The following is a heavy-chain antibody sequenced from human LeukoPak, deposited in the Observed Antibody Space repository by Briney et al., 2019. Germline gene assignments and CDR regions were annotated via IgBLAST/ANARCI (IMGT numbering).Heavy chain of an antibody. CDR1: AGSFNFYF. CDR2: IDNRRST. Sequence: SETLSLTCTVSAGSFNFYFWHWIRQPPGKGLDWIGEIDNRRSTHYNPSLRSRVTISVDTSRNQFSLELTSVTAADTAVYFCARDSHSGFQWGQGTLVTVSS. D-gene: IGHD3-10*01. CDR3: ARDSHSGFQ. J-gene: IGHJ4*02. V-gene: IGHV4-34*01.